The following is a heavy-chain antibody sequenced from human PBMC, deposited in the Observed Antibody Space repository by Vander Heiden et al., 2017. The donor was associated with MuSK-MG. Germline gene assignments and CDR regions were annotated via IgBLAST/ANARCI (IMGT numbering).Heavy chain of an antibody. CDR3: AREDGYYYGFFDY. CDR2: INHSGST. J-gene: IGHJ4*02. CDR1: GGSFSGYY. Sequence: QVQLQQWGAGLLKPSETLSLTCAVYGGSFSGYYWSWSRQPPGKGLEWIGEINHSGSTNYNPSLKSRVTISVDTSKNQFSLKLSSVTAADTAVYYCAREDGYYYGFFDYWGQGTLVTVSS. D-gene: IGHD3-22*01. V-gene: IGHV4-34*01.